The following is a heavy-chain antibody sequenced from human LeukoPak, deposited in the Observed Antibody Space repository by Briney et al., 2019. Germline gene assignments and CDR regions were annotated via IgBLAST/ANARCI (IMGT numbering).Heavy chain of an antibody. D-gene: IGHD3-3*01. Sequence: SETLSLTCTVSGGSISSYYWSWIRQPPGKGLEWIGYIYYSGSTNYNPSLKSRVTISVDTSKNQFSLKLSSVTAADTAVYYCVRHFGGSLGYNWFDPWGQGTLITVSS. CDR1: GGSISSYY. CDR3: VRHFGGSLGYNWFDP. V-gene: IGHV4-59*08. J-gene: IGHJ5*02. CDR2: IYYSGST.